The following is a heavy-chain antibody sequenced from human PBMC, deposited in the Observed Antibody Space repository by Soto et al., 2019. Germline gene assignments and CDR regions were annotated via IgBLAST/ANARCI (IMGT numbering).Heavy chain of an antibody. CDR1: GGSINSYY. CDR3: ARSYCSGFSCPVDFDY. Sequence: QVQLQESGPGLVKPSETLSLTCTVSGGSINSYYWSWIRQPPGKGLEWIGYIYDSGSTNYNPSLKSRVTISIDTSKNQFSLKVRSVTDADTAVYYCARSYCSGFSCPVDFDYWGQGTLVTVSS. V-gene: IGHV4-59*01. CDR2: IYDSGST. D-gene: IGHD2-15*01. J-gene: IGHJ4*02.